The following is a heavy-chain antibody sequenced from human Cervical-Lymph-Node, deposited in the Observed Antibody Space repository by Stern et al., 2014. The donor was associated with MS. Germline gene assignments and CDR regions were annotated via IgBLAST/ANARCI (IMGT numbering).Heavy chain of an antibody. D-gene: IGHD2-21*02. CDR3: ARQGGDSLDWFDP. V-gene: IGHV4-39*01. J-gene: IGHJ5*02. CDR1: GGSISSPEYF. Sequence: QVQLQESGPGLVKPSETLSLSCTVSGGSISSPEYFWGWIRQPPGRGLEWIGSIYNSGRTYFNPSLKSRVTISVDTSKNQFSLKLTSLNAADTAKYYCARQGGDSLDWFDPWGQGTLVTVSS. CDR2: IYNSGRT.